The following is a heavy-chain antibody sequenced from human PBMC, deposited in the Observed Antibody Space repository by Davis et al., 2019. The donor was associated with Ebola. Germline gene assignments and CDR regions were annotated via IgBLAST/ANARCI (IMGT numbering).Heavy chain of an antibody. D-gene: IGHD3-9*01. CDR3: AKDLLILTGYPTDY. Sequence: GESLKISCAASGFTFSSYAMSWVRQAPGKGLEWVSAISGSGGSTYYADSVKGRFTISRDNSKNTLYLQMNSLRAEDTAVYYCAKDLLILTGYPTDYWGQGTLVTVSS. J-gene: IGHJ4*02. CDR1: GFTFSSYA. V-gene: IGHV3-23*01. CDR2: ISGSGGST.